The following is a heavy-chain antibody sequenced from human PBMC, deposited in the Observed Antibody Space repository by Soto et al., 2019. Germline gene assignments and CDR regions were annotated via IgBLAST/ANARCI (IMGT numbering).Heavy chain of an antibody. CDR1: GYTFTSYY. V-gene: IGHV1-46*01. J-gene: IGHJ6*02. CDR2: INPSGGST. Sequence: ASVKVSCKASGYTFTSYYMHWVRQAPGQGLEWMGIINPSGGSTSYAQKFQGRVTMTRDTSTSTVYMELSSLRSEDTAVYYCARDTNRYDFWSGYSYGMDVWGQGTTVTVSS. CDR3: ARDTNRYDFWSGYSYGMDV. D-gene: IGHD3-3*01.